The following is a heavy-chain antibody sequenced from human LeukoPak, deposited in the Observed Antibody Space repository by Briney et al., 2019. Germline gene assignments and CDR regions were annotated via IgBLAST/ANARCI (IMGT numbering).Heavy chain of an antibody. CDR3: ARVQYWGSSRTYGMDV. CDR2: ISSSGSTI. CDR1: GFTFSSYE. D-gene: IGHD7-27*01. J-gene: IGHJ6*02. V-gene: IGHV3-48*03. Sequence: PGGSLRLSCAASGFTFSSYEMNWVRQAPGKGLEWVSYISSSGSTIYYADSVKGRFTISRDNAKNSLYLQMNSLRAEDTAVYYCARVQYWGSSRTYGMDVWGQGTPVTVSS.